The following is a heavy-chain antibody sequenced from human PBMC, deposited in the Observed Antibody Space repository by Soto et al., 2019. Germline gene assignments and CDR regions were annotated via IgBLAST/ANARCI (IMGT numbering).Heavy chain of an antibody. CDR1: GFTFSNAW. CDR3: PTGIAAAGMEYFQH. CDR2: IKRKTDGGTT. V-gene: IGHV3-15*01. J-gene: IGHJ1*01. D-gene: IGHD6-13*01. Sequence: EVQLVESGGGLVKPGGSLRLSCAASGFTFSNAWMSWVRQAPGKGRVWVGRIKRKTDGGTTDYAAPVIGRFTISRGDSKDTLYLHMTSLKTEDTAVYYWPTGIAAAGMEYFQHWGPGTLVTVSS.